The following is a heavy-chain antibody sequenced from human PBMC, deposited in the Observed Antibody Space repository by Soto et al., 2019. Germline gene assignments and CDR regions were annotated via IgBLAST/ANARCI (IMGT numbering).Heavy chain of an antibody. Sequence: QVQLVQSGPEMKKPGSAVKVSCKASGGTFNTYAMNWVRQVPGQGIEWMGGIFPMFDVPRYAQKFQGRVTITLDESSNTAYMDLSSLRFDDTAVYYCARSVGSGGVIGGFDYWGQGTLVSV. CDR1: GGTFNTYA. CDR2: IFPMFDVP. J-gene: IGHJ4*02. D-gene: IGHD3-16*02. CDR3: ARSVGSGGVIGGFDY. V-gene: IGHV1-69*19.